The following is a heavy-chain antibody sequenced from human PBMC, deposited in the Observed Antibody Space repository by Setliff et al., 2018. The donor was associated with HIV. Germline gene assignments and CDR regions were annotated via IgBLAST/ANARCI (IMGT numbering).Heavy chain of an antibody. CDR2: MRYDDGRSE. CDR1: GYSFNTYY. CDR3: AKQGLISSTYALDI. D-gene: IGHD3-16*02. J-gene: IGHJ3*02. Sequence: SCKASGYSFNTYYIHWIRQAPGQGLEWVAYMRYDDGRSEYYADSVKGRFTISRDNSQNTLYLQMNNVSAEDTALYYCAKQGLISSTYALDIWGQGTAVTVSS. V-gene: IGHV3-30*02.